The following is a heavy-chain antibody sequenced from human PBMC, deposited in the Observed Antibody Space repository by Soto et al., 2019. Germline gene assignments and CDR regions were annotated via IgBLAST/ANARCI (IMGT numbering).Heavy chain of an antibody. V-gene: IGHV2-5*02. D-gene: IGHD4-17*01. Sequence: QITLKESGPTLVKPTQTLTLTCTFSGFSLTPTGVGVGWIRQHPGKALDWLAVIYSADVERYSPSLKSRLTITKDTAKSQVVLTMTNMDPVDTATYYWARIPWGQMYGDVFYYWGQGTLVNFS. J-gene: IGHJ4*02. CDR1: GFSLTPTGVG. CDR2: IYSADVE. CDR3: ARIPWGQMYGDVFYY.